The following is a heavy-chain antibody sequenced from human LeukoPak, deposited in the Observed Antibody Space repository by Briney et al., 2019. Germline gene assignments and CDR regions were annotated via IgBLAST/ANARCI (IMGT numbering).Heavy chain of an antibody. V-gene: IGHV3-21*01. CDR3: ARSQYQLLSSSGAFDI. CDR2: ISSSSSYI. D-gene: IGHD2-2*01. Sequence: PGGSLRLSCAASGFTFSGYSMNWVRQAPGKGQEWVSSISSSSSYIYYADSVKGRFTISRDNAKNSLYLQMNSLRAEDTAVYYCARSQYQLLSSSGAFDIWGQGTMVTVSS. J-gene: IGHJ3*02. CDR1: GFTFSGYS.